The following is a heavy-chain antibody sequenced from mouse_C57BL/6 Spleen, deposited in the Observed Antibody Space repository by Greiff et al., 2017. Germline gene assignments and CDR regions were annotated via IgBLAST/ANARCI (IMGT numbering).Heavy chain of an antibody. Sequence: QVQLQQPGAELVKPGASVKVSCKASGYTFTSYWMHWVKQRPGQGLEWIGRIHPSDSDTNYNQKFKGKATLTVDKSSSPAYMQLSSLTSGDSAVYYCAICGYSGSSPYFDVWGTGTTGTVSS. CDR3: AICGYSGSSPYFDV. J-gene: IGHJ1*03. CDR1: GYTFTSYW. CDR2: IHPSDSDT. D-gene: IGHD1-1*01. V-gene: IGHV1-74*01.